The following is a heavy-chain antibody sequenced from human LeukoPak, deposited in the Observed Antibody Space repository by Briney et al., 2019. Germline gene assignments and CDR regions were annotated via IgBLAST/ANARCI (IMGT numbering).Heavy chain of an antibody. D-gene: IGHD3-16*02. CDR2: IWDEGTNK. V-gene: IGHV3-33*06. Sequence: HPGGALRLSCAASGFTFSIYGMHWVREAPGKGLGRGAVIWDEGTNKYYADSVKGRFTLSRENSKNTLCLQMYRLKDEDTAVYYIAKDYPIPAPWGEGILVFVSS. CDR3: AKDYPIPAP. CDR1: GFTFSIYG. J-gene: IGHJ5*02.